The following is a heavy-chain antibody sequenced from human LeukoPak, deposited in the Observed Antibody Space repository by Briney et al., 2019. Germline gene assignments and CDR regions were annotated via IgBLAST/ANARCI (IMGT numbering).Heavy chain of an antibody. CDR3: ARASSSWYAGVFDI. V-gene: IGHV4-59*01. Sequence: GYIYYSGSTHYNPSLKSRVTISVDTSKNQFSLKLSSVTAADTAVYYCARASSSWYAGVFDIWGQGTMVTVSS. CDR2: IYYSGST. J-gene: IGHJ3*02. D-gene: IGHD6-13*01.